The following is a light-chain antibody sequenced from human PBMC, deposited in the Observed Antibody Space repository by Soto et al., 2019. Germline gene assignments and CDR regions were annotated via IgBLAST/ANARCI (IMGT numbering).Light chain of an antibody. CDR1: QTVRTNY. CDR2: GAS. Sequence: EIVLTQSPGTLSLSPGERATLSCRASQTVRTNYLAWFQHKPGQAPRLLIYGASSRATGIPDRFSGSGSGTDFTLTIDRLEPEDFAVYSCQQYSDSPLTFGGGTKVEIK. CDR3: QQYSDSPLT. V-gene: IGKV3-20*01. J-gene: IGKJ4*01.